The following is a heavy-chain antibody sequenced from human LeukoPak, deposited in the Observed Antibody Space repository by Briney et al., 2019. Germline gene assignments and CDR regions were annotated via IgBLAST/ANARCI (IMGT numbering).Heavy chain of an antibody. Sequence: SETLSLTCTVSGGSISSYYWSWIRQPPGKGLEWIGYIYYSGSTNYNPSLKSRVTISVDTSKNQFSLKLSSVTAADTAVYYCARGVRPMVRGVITYYFDYWGQGTLVTVSS. J-gene: IGHJ4*02. CDR1: GGSISSYY. CDR2: IYYSGST. CDR3: ARGVRPMVRGVITYYFDY. V-gene: IGHV4-59*08. D-gene: IGHD3-10*01.